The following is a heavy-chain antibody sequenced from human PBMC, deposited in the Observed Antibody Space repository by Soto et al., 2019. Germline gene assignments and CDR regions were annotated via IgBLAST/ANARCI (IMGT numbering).Heavy chain of an antibody. Sequence: EVQLLESGGGLVQPGRSLRLSCTASGFTFSSHAMTWVRQAPGKGLEWVSGLSDSGDSIYYADSVKGRFTIYRDNSMNTLYLQKNTLRVEDTAVYYCAKVSSSWYAGFFDLWGQGTLVTVSS. CDR1: GFTFSSHA. J-gene: IGHJ4*02. D-gene: IGHD6-13*01. CDR2: LSDSGDSI. CDR3: AKVSSSWYAGFFDL. V-gene: IGHV3-23*01.